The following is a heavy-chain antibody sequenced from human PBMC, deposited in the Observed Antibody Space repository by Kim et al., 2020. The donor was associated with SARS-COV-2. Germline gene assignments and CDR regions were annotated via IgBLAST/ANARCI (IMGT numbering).Heavy chain of an antibody. CDR3: ARGVIGRVRGVSLRLVYGMDV. CDR1: GYTFTSYD. V-gene: IGHV1-8*01. CDR2: MNPNSGNT. Sequence: ASVKVSCKASGYTFTSYDINWVRQATGQGLEWMGWMNPNSGNTGYAQKFQGRVTMTRNTSISTAYMELSSLRSEDTAVYYCARGVIGRVRGVSLRLVYGMDVWGQGTTVTVSS. D-gene: IGHD3-10*01. J-gene: IGHJ6*02.